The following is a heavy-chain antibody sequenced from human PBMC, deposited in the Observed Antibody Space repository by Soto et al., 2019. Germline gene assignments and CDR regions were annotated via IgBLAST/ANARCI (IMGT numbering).Heavy chain of an antibody. Sequence: GGSLRLSCAASGFTFSSYSMNWVRQAPGRGLEWVSYISSSSSTIYYADSVKGRFTISRDKAKNSLYLQMNSLRAEDTAVYYCARDYVGAYCSSTSCYSDYYYGMDVWGQGTTVT. D-gene: IGHD2-2*01. CDR2: ISSSSSTI. V-gene: IGHV3-48*01. CDR1: GFTFSSYS. CDR3: ARDYVGAYCSSTSCYSDYYYGMDV. J-gene: IGHJ6*02.